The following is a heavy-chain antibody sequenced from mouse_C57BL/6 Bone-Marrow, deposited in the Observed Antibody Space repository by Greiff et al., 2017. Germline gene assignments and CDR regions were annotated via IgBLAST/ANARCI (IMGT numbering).Heavy chain of an antibody. CDR3: ARDGSSFWYFDV. CDR2: IDYSASST. Sequence: QVQLQQPGAELVKPGASVKLSCNASGYTFTSYWMQWVQQRPGQGLEWIGEIDYSASSTNYHQQLKGKAILPVDTSSRTAYMQLSSVTSEDSAVYYCARDGSSFWYFDVWGTGTTVTVSS. J-gene: IGHJ1*03. D-gene: IGHD1-1*01. V-gene: IGHV1-50*01. CDR1: GYTFTSYW.